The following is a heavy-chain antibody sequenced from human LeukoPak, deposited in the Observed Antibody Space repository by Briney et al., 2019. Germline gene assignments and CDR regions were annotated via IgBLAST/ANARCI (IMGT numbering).Heavy chain of an antibody. CDR3: ARSPKYYYDSSGYYLFDY. CDR2: ISAYNGNT. CDR1: GYTFTSYG. J-gene: IGHJ4*02. D-gene: IGHD3-22*01. V-gene: IGHV1-18*01. Sequence: ASVKVSCKASGYTFTSYGMSWVRQAPGQGLEWMGWISAYNGNTNYAQKLQGRVTMTTDTSTSTAYMELRSLRSDDTAVYYCARSPKYYYDSSGYYLFDYWGQGTLVTVSS.